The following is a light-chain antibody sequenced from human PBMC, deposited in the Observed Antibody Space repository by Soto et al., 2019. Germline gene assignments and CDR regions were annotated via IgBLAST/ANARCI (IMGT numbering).Light chain of an antibody. CDR3: QQYNNWSTVT. V-gene: IGKV3-15*01. CDR1: QSVSSN. Sequence: EIVMTQSPATLSVSPGERATLSCRASQSVSSNLAWYQQKPGQAPRLLIYGASTRATGIPARFSGSGSGTKFTLTISSLQSEDFAVYYCQQYNNWSTVTFGQVTKV. J-gene: IGKJ1*01. CDR2: GAS.